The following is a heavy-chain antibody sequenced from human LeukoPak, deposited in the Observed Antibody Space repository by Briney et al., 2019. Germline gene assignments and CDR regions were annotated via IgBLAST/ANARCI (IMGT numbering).Heavy chain of an antibody. Sequence: ASVKVSCKASGYTFTSYGISWVRQAPGQGLEWMGWISAYNGNTNYAQKLQGRVTMTTDTSTSTAYMELRSLRSDDTAVYYCARTQVGPVYYDFWSGYPALDYWGQGTLVTVSS. CDR2: ISAYNGNT. CDR3: ARTQVGPVYYDFWSGYPALDY. J-gene: IGHJ4*02. D-gene: IGHD3-3*01. CDR1: GYTFTSYG. V-gene: IGHV1-18*01.